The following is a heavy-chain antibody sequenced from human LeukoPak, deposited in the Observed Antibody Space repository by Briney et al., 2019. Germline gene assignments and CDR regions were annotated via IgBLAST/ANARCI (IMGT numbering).Heavy chain of an antibody. CDR2: ISNDATKK. D-gene: IGHD4-17*01. CDR3: AKDTNTVTTTFDY. V-gene: IGHV3-30*18. Sequence: GGSLRLSCAASGFAFSTYAMHWVRQAPGKWLEWVAVISNDATKKYYADSVKGRSTISRDNSENTLYLQMNSLRAEDTAVYYCAKDTNTVTTTFDYWGQGTLVTVSS. J-gene: IGHJ4*02. CDR1: GFAFSTYA.